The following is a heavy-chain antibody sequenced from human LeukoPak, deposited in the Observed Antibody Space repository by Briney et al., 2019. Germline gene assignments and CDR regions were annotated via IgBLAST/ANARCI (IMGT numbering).Heavy chain of an antibody. CDR3: ARGRAYCSSTSCYTSSSPSGRVSYYYYGMDV. CDR2: INHSGST. D-gene: IGHD2-2*02. V-gene: IGHV4-34*01. CDR1: GGSFSGYY. J-gene: IGHJ6*02. Sequence: PSETLSLTCAVYGGSFSGYYWSWIRQPPGKGLEWIGEINHSGSTNYNPSLKSRVTISVDTSKNQFSLKLSSVTAADTAVYYCARGRAYCSSTSCYTSSSPSGRVSYYYYGMDVWGQGTTVTVSS.